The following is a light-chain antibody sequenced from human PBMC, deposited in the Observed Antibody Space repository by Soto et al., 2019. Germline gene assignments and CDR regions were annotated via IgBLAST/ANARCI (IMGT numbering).Light chain of an antibody. CDR2: WAS. J-gene: IGKJ5*01. V-gene: IGKV4-1*01. CDR3: QQYYSTPPT. CDR1: QSVLYSSNNKNY. Sequence: DIVMTQSPDSLPVSLGERATINCKSSQSVLYSSNNKNYFAWYQQKPGQPPKLLIYWASARESGVPDRFSGSGSGTDFTLTISSLQTEDVAVYYCQQYYSTPPTFGQGTRLEIK.